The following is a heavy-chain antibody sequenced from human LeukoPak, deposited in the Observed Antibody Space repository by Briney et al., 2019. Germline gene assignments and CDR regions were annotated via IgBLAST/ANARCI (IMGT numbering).Heavy chain of an antibody. D-gene: IGHD3-16*02. V-gene: IGHV1-2*06. CDR2: INPNSGGT. J-gene: IGHJ4*02. CDR1: GYTFTGYY. Sequence: GASVKVSCKASGYTFTGYYMHWVRQAPGQGLEWMGRINPNSGGTNYAQKFQGRVTMTRDTSISTACMELSRLRSDDTAVYYCARLPAYYDYVWGSYRSYPIVLDYWGQGTLVTVSS. CDR3: ARLPAYYDYVWGSYRSYPIVLDY.